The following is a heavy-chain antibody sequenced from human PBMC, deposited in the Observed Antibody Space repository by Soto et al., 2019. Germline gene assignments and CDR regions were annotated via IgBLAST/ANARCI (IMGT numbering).Heavy chain of an antibody. D-gene: IGHD6-19*01. CDR1: GFTFSSYG. V-gene: IGHV3-30*18. Sequence: VGSLRLSCAASGFTFSSYGMHWVRQAPGKGLEWVAVISYDGSNKYYADSVKGRFTISRDNSKNTLYLQMNSLRAEDTAVYYCAKDSYYSSGGNLGYFDYWGQGTLVTVSS. J-gene: IGHJ4*02. CDR3: AKDSYYSSGGNLGYFDY. CDR2: ISYDGSNK.